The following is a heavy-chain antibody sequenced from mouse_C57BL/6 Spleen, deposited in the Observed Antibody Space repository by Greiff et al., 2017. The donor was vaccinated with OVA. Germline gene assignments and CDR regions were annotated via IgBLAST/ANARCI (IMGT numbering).Heavy chain of an antibody. CDR2: ILPGSGST. CDR3: ARRGDYYGSSSCYFDY. Sequence: QVQLQQSGAELMKPGASVKLSCKATGYTFTGYWIEWVKQRPGHGLEWIGEILPGSGSTNYNEKFKGKATFTADTSSNTAYMQLSSLTTEDSAIYYCARRGDYYGSSSCYFDYWGQGTTLTVSS. D-gene: IGHD1-1*01. J-gene: IGHJ2*01. V-gene: IGHV1-9*01. CDR1: GYTFTGYW.